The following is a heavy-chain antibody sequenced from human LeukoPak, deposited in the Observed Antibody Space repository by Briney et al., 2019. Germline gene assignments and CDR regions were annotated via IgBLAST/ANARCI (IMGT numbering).Heavy chain of an antibody. D-gene: IGHD3-16*02. CDR2: ISGSGGST. V-gene: IGHV3-23*01. CDR1: GFTFSSYA. CDR3: AKDAMITFGGVIVVPFDY. Sequence: GGSLRLSCAASGFTFSSYAMSWVRQAPGKGLEWVSAISGSGGSTYYADSVKGRFTISRGNSKNTLYLQMNSLRAEDTAVYYCAKDAMITFGGVIVVPFDYWGQGTLVTVSS. J-gene: IGHJ4*02.